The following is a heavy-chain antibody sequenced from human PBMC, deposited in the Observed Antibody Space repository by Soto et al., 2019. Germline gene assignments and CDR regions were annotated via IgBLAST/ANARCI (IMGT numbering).Heavy chain of an antibody. CDR2: IYYSGST. Sequence: PSETLSLTCPVSGDSISSYYWSWIRQPPGKGLEWIGFIYYSGSTNYNPSLKSRVTISVDASKNQFSLKLSSVTAADTAVYYCARGRTMVVTFFDYWGQGTLVTVSS. CDR3: ARGRTMVVTFFDY. D-gene: IGHD2-21*02. CDR1: GDSISSYY. V-gene: IGHV4-59*01. J-gene: IGHJ4*02.